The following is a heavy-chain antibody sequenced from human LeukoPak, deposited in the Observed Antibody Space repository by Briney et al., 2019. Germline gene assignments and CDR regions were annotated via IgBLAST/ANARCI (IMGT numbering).Heavy chain of an antibody. D-gene: IGHD3-9*01. J-gene: IGHJ4*02. CDR2: IWYDGSNK. CDR1: GFTFSSYG. V-gene: IGHV3-33*01. CDR3: ARGPTYYDILTGYFWSRDLDY. Sequence: GGSLRLSCAASGFTFSSYGMHWVRQAPGKGLEWVAVIWYDGSNKYYADSVKGRFTISRDNSKNTLYLQMNSLRAEDTAVYYCARGPTYYDILTGYFWSRDLDYWGQGTLVTVSS.